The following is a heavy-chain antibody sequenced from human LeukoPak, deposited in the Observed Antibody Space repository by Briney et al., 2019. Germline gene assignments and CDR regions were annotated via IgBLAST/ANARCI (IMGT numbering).Heavy chain of an antibody. J-gene: IGHJ4*02. D-gene: IGHD3-22*01. CDR1: GYTFTSYG. CDR3: AREGAYYDSSGYAPDY. V-gene: IGHV1-18*01. CDR2: ISAYNGNT. Sequence: ASVKVSCKASGYTFTSYGISWVRQAPGQGLEWMGWISAYNGNTNYAQKLQGRVTMTTDTSTSTAYMELRSPRSDDTAVYYCAREGAYYDSSGYAPDYWGQGTLVTVSS.